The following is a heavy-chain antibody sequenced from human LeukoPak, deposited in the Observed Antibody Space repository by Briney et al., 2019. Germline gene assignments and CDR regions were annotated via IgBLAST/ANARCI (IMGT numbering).Heavy chain of an antibody. CDR2: IYHSGST. CDR3: TRDRILGNWFDP. D-gene: IGHD1-26*01. V-gene: IGHV4-4*02. Sequence: PSETLSLTCTVSGGSISGSNWWSWVRQPPGKGLEWIGEIYHSGSTNYNPSLKSRVTIPVDKSKSQFSLKLSSVPAADTAVYYCTRDRILGNWFDPWGQGTLVTVSS. J-gene: IGHJ5*02. CDR1: GGSISGSNW.